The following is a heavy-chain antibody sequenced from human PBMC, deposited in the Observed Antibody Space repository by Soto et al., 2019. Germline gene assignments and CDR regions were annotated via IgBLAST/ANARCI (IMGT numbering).Heavy chain of an antibody. J-gene: IGHJ5*01. V-gene: IGHV4-4*02. CDR2: IYHSGST. CDR3: ARQWSYVVQGRLGRWFDL. CDR1: GGYLLSSNW. Sequence: ILSHTCTGSGGYLLSSNWWSWIRQQPLKGLEWIGEIYHSGSTYYNPSLKSRVTISVDTSKNQFALKLSSVPAADTAVYYCARQWSYVVQGRLGRWFDLRGQRTPVNVSS. D-gene: IGHD1-26*01.